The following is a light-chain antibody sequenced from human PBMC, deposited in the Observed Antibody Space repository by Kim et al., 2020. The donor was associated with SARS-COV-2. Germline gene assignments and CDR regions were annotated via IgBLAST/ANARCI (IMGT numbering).Light chain of an antibody. J-gene: IGLJ1*01. Sequence: QSVLTQPASVSGSPGQSITISCTGTFSDIGGYHYVSWHQQHPGKAPKPVIYDVSKRPSGASSRFSGSKSGSTASLIISGLQAEDEADYYCSSYTNSNTFVFGAGTKVTVL. V-gene: IGLV2-14*03. CDR3: SSYTNSNTFV. CDR2: DVS. CDR1: FSDIGGYHY.